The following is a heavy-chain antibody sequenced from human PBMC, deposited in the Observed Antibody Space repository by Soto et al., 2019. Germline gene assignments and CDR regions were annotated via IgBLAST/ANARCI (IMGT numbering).Heavy chain of an antibody. V-gene: IGHV3-48*02. J-gene: IGHJ6*02. CDR3: ARDHGGSTWFVGVYYFFGMDV. Sequence: EVQLVESGGDLVQPGGSLRLSCAASGFIFSDYTMTWVRQAPGRGLEFVSHISSSGDAIVYAESVKGRFTVSRDNAKNSLYLQMNSLRDDDTAVYFCARDHGGSTWFVGVYYFFGMDVWGQGTAVTVSS. D-gene: IGHD6-13*01. CDR2: ISSSGDAI. CDR1: GFIFSDYT.